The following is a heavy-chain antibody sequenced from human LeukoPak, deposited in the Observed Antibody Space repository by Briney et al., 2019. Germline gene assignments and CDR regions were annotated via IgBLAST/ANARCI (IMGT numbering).Heavy chain of an antibody. J-gene: IGHJ4*02. CDR3: LSGVVIIDPIDY. CDR2: ISGSGGST. Sequence: GGSLRLSCAASGFTFSSYAMSWVRQAPGKGLEWVSAISGSGGSTYYADSVKGRFTIFRDNSKNTLYLQMNSLRAEDTAVYYCLSGVVIIDPIDYWGQGTLVTVSS. V-gene: IGHV3-23*01. CDR1: GFTFSSYA. D-gene: IGHD3-3*01.